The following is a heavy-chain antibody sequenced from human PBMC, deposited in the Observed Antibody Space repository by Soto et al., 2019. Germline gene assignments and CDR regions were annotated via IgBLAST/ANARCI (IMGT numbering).Heavy chain of an antibody. CDR2: IYSGGST. V-gene: IGHV3-53*01. J-gene: IGHJ4*02. CDR1: GFTVSSNY. D-gene: IGHD6-19*01. CDR3: ARYSAVAGYDY. Sequence: PGGSLRLSCAASGFTVSSNYMSWVRQAPGKGLEWVSVIYSGGSTYYADSVKGRFTISRDNSKNTLYLQMNSLRAEDTAVYYCARYSAVAGYDYWGQGTLVTVSS.